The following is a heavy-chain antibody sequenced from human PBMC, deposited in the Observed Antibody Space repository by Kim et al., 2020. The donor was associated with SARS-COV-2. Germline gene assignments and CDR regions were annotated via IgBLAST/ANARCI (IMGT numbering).Heavy chain of an antibody. CDR1: GFTFSSYA. D-gene: IGHD2-21*01. J-gene: IGHJ6*02. Sequence: GGSLRLSCAASGFTFSSYAMHWVRQAPGKGLEWVSVITYDGSNKYYADSVKGRFTISRDNSKNTLYLQMNSLRAEDTAVYYCARGRGESYCDGMDGWDQG. V-gene: IGHV3-30*04. CDR2: ITYDGSNK. CDR3: ARGRGESYCDGMDG.